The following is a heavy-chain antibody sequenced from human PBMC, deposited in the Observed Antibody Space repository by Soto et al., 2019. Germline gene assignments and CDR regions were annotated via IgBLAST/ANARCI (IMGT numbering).Heavy chain of an antibody. Sequence: PGGSLRLSCAASGFTFKTYAMTWVRQAPGKGLEWLSTISGSGSSRYYLDSVRGRFTISRDNSKNTLYLHMNSLRADDTALYYCAKYYTLTTSYYYYHGMDVWGQGTAVTVSS. CDR1: GFTFKTYA. J-gene: IGHJ6*02. CDR3: AKYYTLTTSYYYYHGMDV. V-gene: IGHV3-23*01. CDR2: ISGSGSSR. D-gene: IGHD4-17*01.